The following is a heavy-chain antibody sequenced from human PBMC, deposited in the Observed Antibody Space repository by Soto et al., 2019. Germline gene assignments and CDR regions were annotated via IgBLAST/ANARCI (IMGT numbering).Heavy chain of an antibody. CDR3: ARTRSFTLGFYYDGMDV. CDR2: IYPGDSDT. J-gene: IGHJ6*02. CDR1: GYSFASYW. Sequence: PGEALTLSCQGSGYSFASYWIGWVRQMPGKDLEWMGIIYPGDSDTRYSPSFQGQVTISAAKSLRTAYLQWTSLKASDTALYYCARTRSFTLGFYYDGMDVWGQGTTVNVSS. V-gene: IGHV5-51*01. D-gene: IGHD6-6*01.